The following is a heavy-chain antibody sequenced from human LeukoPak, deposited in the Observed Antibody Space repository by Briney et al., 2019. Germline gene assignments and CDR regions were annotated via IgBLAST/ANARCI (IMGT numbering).Heavy chain of an antibody. D-gene: IGHD3-9*01. CDR1: EFTFSTYW. V-gene: IGHV3-30-3*01. CDR2: ISYDGSNK. Sequence: GGSLRLSCEASEFTFSTYWMHWVRQAPGKGLEWVAVISYDGSNKYYADSVKGRFTISRDNSKNSLYLQMNSLRAEDTAVYYCARPKYGLGNDILTGLIDYWGQGTLVTVSS. CDR3: ARPKYGLGNDILTGLIDY. J-gene: IGHJ4*02.